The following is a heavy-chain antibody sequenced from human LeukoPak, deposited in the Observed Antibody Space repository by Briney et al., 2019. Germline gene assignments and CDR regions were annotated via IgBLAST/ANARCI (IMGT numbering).Heavy chain of an antibody. V-gene: IGHV4-34*01. CDR1: GGSFSGYY. CDR3: ARGTPRFDS. J-gene: IGHJ3*01. CDR2: INYSGSS. D-gene: IGHD2-15*01. Sequence: SETLSLTCAVYGGSFSGYYWNWIRHSSGTGLEWIGEINYSGSSNYNPSLKSRVTISVDTSKNQFSLKLSSVTAADTAVYYCARGTPRFDSWGQGTEVTVSS.